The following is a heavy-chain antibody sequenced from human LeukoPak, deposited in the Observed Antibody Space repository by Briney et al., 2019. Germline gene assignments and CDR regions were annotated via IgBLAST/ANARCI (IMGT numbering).Heavy chain of an antibody. J-gene: IGHJ4*02. Sequence: PGGSLRLCCAASGFTFSSYWMTWVRQAPGKGLEWVANIKHNGDELNYVDSVEDRFTISRDNAKNSLYLHMTSLRAEDTAVYYCARELRTFGSWGQGTLVTVSS. CDR3: ARELRTFGS. CDR1: GFTFSSYW. CDR2: IKHNGDEL. V-gene: IGHV3-7*01. D-gene: IGHD3-16*01.